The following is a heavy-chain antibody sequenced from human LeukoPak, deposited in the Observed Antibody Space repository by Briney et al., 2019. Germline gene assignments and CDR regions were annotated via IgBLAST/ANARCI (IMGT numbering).Heavy chain of an antibody. J-gene: IGHJ4*02. CDR2: MTATGGNT. Sequence: GRSLRLSCAASVFTFSSYAMSCVREAAGQGLGWLAVMTATGGNTYYADSVKGQFTISRDNSKNPLYLKMNSLSAEDTAVYYCAVTLTGTTREFDYWGQGTRVTVSS. CDR1: VFTFSSYA. V-gene: IGHV3-23*01. D-gene: IGHD1-7*01. CDR3: AVTLTGTTREFDY.